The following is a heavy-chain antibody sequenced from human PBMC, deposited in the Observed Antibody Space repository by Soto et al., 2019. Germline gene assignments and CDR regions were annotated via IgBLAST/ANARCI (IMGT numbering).Heavy chain of an antibody. D-gene: IGHD3-9*01. V-gene: IGHV3-30*18. Sequence: QVQLVESGGGVVQPGRSLRLSCAASGFTFSSYGMHWVRQAPGKGLEWVAVISYDGSNKYYADSVKGRFTISRDNSKNTLYLQMNSLRAEDTAVYYCAKGAVRYSPYYYYYGMDVWGQGTTVTVSS. CDR3: AKGAVRYSPYYYYYGMDV. CDR1: GFTFSSYG. CDR2: ISYDGSNK. J-gene: IGHJ6*02.